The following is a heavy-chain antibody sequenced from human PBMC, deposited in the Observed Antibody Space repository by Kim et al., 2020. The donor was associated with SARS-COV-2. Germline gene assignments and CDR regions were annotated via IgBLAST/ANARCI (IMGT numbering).Heavy chain of an antibody. J-gene: IGHJ6*02. CDR3: RGDYGSGRYGMDV. V-gene: IGHV3-7*01. D-gene: IGHD3-10*01. Sequence: GGSLRLSCVASGFTFSNYGMNWVRQAPGKGLEWVANIQQDGSEKKYVDSVKGRFTISRDNAKNSLDLQMNSLRVEDTAVYYCRGDYGSGRYGMDVWGQGT. CDR2: IQQDGSEK. CDR1: GFTFSNYG.